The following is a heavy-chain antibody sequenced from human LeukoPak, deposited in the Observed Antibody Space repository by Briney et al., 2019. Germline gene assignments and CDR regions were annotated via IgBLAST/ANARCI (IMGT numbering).Heavy chain of an antibody. V-gene: IGHV4-34*01. CDR3: ARAAYCSSTNCYGFDY. J-gene: IGHJ4*02. CDR1: GGSFSAFY. D-gene: IGHD2-2*01. Sequence: NSSETLSLTCSVYGGSFSAFYWNWIRQPPGKGLEWVGEVNHSGSTYYNPSLKSRVTFSVDTSKKQFSLKLTSVTAADTAVYYCARAAYCSSTNCYGFDYWGQGTLVTVSS. CDR2: VNHSGST.